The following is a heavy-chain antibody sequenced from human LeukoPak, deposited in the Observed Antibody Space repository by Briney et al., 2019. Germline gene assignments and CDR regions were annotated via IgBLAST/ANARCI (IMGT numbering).Heavy chain of an antibody. CDR3: ARDLTSPIVDTAVVHPLLT. V-gene: IGHV1-69*04. D-gene: IGHD5-18*01. Sequence: ASVKVSCKASGGTFSSYAISWVRQAPGQGLEWMGRIIPILGIANYAQKFQGRVTITADKSTSTAYMELSSLRSEDTAVYYCARDLTSPIVDTAVVHPLLTWGQGTLVTVSS. J-gene: IGHJ5*02. CDR1: GGTFSSYA. CDR2: IIPILGIA.